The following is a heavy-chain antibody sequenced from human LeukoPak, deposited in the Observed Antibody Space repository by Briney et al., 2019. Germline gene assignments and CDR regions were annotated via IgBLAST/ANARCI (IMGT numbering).Heavy chain of an antibody. J-gene: IGHJ4*02. Sequence: GGSLRLSCAASGFTFSSYEMNWVRQAPGKGLEWISNISRGSTTIYYADSVKGRFTISRDNDKNSLYLQMNSLRAEDTAVYYCARDSYSSSRNDYWGRGTLVTVSS. CDR3: ARDSYSSSRNDY. CDR1: GFTFSSYE. D-gene: IGHD6-13*01. V-gene: IGHV3-48*01. CDR2: ISRGSTTI.